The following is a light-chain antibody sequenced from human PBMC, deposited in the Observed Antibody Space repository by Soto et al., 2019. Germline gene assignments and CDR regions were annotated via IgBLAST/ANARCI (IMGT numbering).Light chain of an antibody. CDR2: GAS. V-gene: IGKV3-20*01. Sequence: EIVLTQYPGTLSLSPGERATLSCRASQSVRSSYLAWYHQKPGQPPRLIIFGASNRATGIPDRFSGSESGADFALTISRLELEDFAVDYCQQYESSPYTFGQGNRLEI. CDR1: QSVRSSY. J-gene: IGKJ2*01. CDR3: QQYESSPYT.